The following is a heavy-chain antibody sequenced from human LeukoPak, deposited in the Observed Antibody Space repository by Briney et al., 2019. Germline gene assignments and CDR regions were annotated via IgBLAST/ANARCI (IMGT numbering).Heavy chain of an antibody. CDR3: AKITVATTPNY. Sequence: GGSLRLSCAASGFTVSSNYMSWVRQAPGKGLEWVSVIYSGGSTYYADSVKGRFTISRDNSKNTLYLQMSDLRAEDTAVYYCAKITVATTPNYWGQGTLVTVSS. D-gene: IGHD3-10*01. CDR2: IYSGGST. CDR1: GFTVSSNY. V-gene: IGHV3-53*01. J-gene: IGHJ4*02.